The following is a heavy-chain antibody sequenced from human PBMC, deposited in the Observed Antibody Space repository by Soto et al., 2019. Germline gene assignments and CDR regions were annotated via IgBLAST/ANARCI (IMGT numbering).Heavy chain of an antibody. V-gene: IGHV3-53*01. CDR2: IWSAGLI. Sequence: GGSLRLSCAASGFTVSSKYMSWVRQAPGKGLEWISVIWSAGLIYYADSVRGRFTISRDISKNILYLEMTSLRADDTAVYYCAREAPMDVWGQGTTVTVSS. CDR1: GFTVSSKY. CDR3: AREAPMDV. J-gene: IGHJ6*02.